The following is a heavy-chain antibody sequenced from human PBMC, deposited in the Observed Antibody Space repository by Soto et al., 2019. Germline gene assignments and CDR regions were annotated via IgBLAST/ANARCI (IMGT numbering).Heavy chain of an antibody. V-gene: IGHV3-53*01. CDR2: IWSAGLI. Sequence: GGSLRLSCAASGFTVSSKYMSWVRQAPGKGLEWISVIWSAGLIYYADSVRGRFTISRDISKNILYLEMTSLRADDTAVYYCAREAPMDVWGQGTTVTVSS. CDR1: GFTVSSKY. CDR3: AREAPMDV. J-gene: IGHJ6*02.